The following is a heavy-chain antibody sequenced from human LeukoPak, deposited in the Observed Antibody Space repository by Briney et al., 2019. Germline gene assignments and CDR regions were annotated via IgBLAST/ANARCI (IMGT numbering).Heavy chain of an antibody. CDR3: ARVVGYYDSSGLFDY. V-gene: IGHV4-61*01. J-gene: IGHJ4*02. Sequence: SETLSLTCTVSGGSVSSGSYYWSWIRQPPGTGLEWIGYIYYSGSTNYNPSLKSRVTISVDTSKNQFSLKLSSVTAADTAVYYCARVVGYYDSSGLFDYWGQGTLVTVSS. D-gene: IGHD3-22*01. CDR1: GGSVSSGSYY. CDR2: IYYSGST.